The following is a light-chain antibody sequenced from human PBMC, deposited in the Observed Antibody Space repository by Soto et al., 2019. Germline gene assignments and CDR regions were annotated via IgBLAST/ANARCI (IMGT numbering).Light chain of an antibody. CDR1: QSVSSY. J-gene: IGKJ2*01. CDR2: DAS. CDR3: QQRSNWPPT. V-gene: IGKV3-11*01. Sequence: EIVLTQSPATLSLSPGERATLSCRASQSVSSYLAWYQQKPGQAHRLLIYDASNRATGIPARFSGSGSGTAFTPTISSLEPEYFAVYYCQQRSNWPPTFSQGTKLELK.